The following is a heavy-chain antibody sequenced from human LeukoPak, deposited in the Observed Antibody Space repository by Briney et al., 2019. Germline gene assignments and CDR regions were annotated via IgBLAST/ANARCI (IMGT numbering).Heavy chain of an antibody. J-gene: IGHJ3*02. V-gene: IGHV3-11*04. Sequence: GGSLRLSCAASGFTFSVYYMSWIRQAPGKGLEWVSYISSSSSTIYYADSVKGRFTISRDNAKNSLYLQMNSLRAEDTAVYYCARTFFGDYSYDAFDIWGQGTMVTVSS. CDR2: ISSSSSTI. CDR3: ARTFFGDYSYDAFDI. D-gene: IGHD4-17*01. CDR1: GFTFSVYY.